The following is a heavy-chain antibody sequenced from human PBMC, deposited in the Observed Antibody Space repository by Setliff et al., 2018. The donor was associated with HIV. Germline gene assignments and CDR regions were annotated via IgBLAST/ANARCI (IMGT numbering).Heavy chain of an antibody. CDR2: IYHTGNT. J-gene: IGHJ3*01. Sequence: PSETLSLTCTVSGDSISSDFYWGWIRQPPGKGLEWIGSIYHTGNTNYNPSLKSRVSISVDKSKNQFSLKLNSVTAADTAMYYCARRGDSSGYYDAFDVWSQGTKVTVSS. V-gene: IGHV4-38-2*02. CDR3: ARRGDSSGYYDAFDV. D-gene: IGHD3-22*01. CDR1: GDSISSDFY.